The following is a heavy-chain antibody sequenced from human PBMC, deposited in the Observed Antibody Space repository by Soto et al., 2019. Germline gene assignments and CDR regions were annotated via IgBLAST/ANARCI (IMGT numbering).Heavy chain of an antibody. CDR1: GFRFSSYA. V-gene: IGHV3-23*01. CDR3: AKAYSSGSDYYYNMDV. D-gene: IGHD6-25*01. Sequence: EVQLLESGGGLVQPGGSLRLSCAASGFRFSSYALSWVRQVPGKGLEWVSGISGSGGSTYYADSVKGRFTISRDNSKSTLYLQMNSLRAEDTAVYYCAKAYSSGSDYYYNMDVRGKGTTVTVSS. CDR2: ISGSGGST. J-gene: IGHJ6*03.